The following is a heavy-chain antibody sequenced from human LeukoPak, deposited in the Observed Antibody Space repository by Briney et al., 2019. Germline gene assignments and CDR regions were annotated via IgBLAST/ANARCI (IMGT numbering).Heavy chain of an antibody. D-gene: IGHD1-1*01. V-gene: IGHV3-21*01. CDR1: GGSISSSS. CDR3: ARDRTFDYGMDV. CDR2: ISSSSSYI. J-gene: IGHJ6*02. Sequence: LRRTLSLTCTVSGGSISSSSYYWGWIRQAPGKGLEWVSSISSSSSYIYYADSVKGRFTISRDNAKNSLYLQMNSLRAEDTAVYYCARDRTFDYGMDVWGQGTTVTVSS.